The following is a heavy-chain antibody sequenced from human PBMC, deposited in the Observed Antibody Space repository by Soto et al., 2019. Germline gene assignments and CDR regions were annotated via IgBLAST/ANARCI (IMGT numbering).Heavy chain of an antibody. CDR3: ARDRPGDEGDAFDI. D-gene: IGHD3-10*01. CDR1: GLIVSTNY. V-gene: IGHV3-53*02. J-gene: IGHJ3*02. CDR2: LYSGGST. Sequence: EVQLVETGGGLIQPGGSLRLSCAASGLIVSTNYMNLVRQAPGKGLEWVSVLYSGGSTHYAGSVKGRFIISRDNSKHTLYLQMNSLRAEDTAVYYCARDRPGDEGDAFDIWGHGTLVTVSS.